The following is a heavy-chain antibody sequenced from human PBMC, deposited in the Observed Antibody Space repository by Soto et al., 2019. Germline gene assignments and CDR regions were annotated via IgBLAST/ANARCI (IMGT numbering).Heavy chain of an antibody. CDR3: ARGEGQLSYGMDV. D-gene: IGHD5-18*01. J-gene: IGHJ6*02. V-gene: IGHV3-30-3*01. Sequence: QVQLVESGGGVVQPGRSLRLSCAASGFTFSSYAMHWVRQAPGKGLEWVAVISYDGSNKYYADSVKGRFTISRDNSKNTLYLQMNSLRAEDTAVYYCARGEGQLSYGMDVWGQGTTVTVSS. CDR2: ISYDGSNK. CDR1: GFTFSSYA.